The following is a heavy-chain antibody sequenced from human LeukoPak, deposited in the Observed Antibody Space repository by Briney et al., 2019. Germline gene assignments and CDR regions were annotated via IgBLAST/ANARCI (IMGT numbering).Heavy chain of an antibody. V-gene: IGHV3-48*02. J-gene: IGHJ6*02. D-gene: IGHD4-17*01. CDR1: GFTFSYYS. CDR2: ISSSSTAI. Sequence: GGSLRLSCAASGFTFSYYSMNWVRQAPGKGLEWVSYISSSSTAIYYADSVKGRFTISRDNAKNSLYLQMNSLRDEDTAVYYCARRGMPNDYGADYYYYGMDVWGQGTTITVSS. CDR3: ARRGMPNDYGADYYYYGMDV.